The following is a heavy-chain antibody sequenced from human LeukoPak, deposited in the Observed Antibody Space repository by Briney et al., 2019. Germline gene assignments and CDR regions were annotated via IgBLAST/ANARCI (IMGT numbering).Heavy chain of an antibody. CDR3: AKEEYYGSGSYYLAFDY. V-gene: IGHV3-23*01. CDR2: ISGSGGST. CDR1: GFTFSSYA. J-gene: IGHJ4*02. D-gene: IGHD3-10*01. Sequence: GGSLRLSCAASGFTFSSYAMSWVRQAPGKGLEWVSAISGSGGSTYYAGSVKGRFTISRDNSKNTLYLQMNSLRAEDTAVYYCAKEEYYGSGSYYLAFDYWGQGTLVTVSS.